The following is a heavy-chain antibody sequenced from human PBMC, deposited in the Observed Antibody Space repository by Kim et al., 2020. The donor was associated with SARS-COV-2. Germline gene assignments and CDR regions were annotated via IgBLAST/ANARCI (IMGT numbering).Heavy chain of an antibody. CDR2: ITGTGSNI. D-gene: IGHD1-26*01. CDR1: GFTFSSYN. CDR3: ARGLGGTYPVCH. V-gene: IGHV3-21*01. J-gene: IGHJ4*02. Sequence: GGSLRLSCAPSGFTFSSYNMNWVRQAPGKGLEWVSSITGTGSNIYYADSVKGRFTISRDNSKNSLSLQMNSLRAEDTAVYYCARGLGGTYPVCHWGQGTLVTVSS.